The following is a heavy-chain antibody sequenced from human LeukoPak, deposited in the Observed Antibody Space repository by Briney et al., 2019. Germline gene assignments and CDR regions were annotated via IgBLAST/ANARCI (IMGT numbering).Heavy chain of an antibody. Sequence: ASVKVSCKASGYTFTSYYMHWVRQAPGQGPEWMGIINPRGGSTDYAQKFQGRVTMTRNTSISTACMELSSLRSEDTAVYYCARAGGSGSYHFDYWGQRTLVTVSS. J-gene: IGHJ4*02. V-gene: IGHV1-46*01. D-gene: IGHD3-10*01. CDR2: INPRGGST. CDR1: GYTFTSYY. CDR3: ARAGGSGSYHFDY.